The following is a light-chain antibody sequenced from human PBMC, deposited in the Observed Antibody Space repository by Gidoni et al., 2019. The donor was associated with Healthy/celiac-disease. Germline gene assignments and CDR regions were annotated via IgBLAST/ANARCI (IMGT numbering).Light chain of an antibody. Sequence: QAALTQPPSASGSPGQSVTISCTGTSSAVGVYNYVSWYQQHPGKAPTLMIYEVSKRPSGVPDRFSGSNSGNTASLTVSGLQAEVEADYSCSSSAGSNRVFFGGGTTLPVL. CDR3: SSSAGSNRVF. V-gene: IGLV2-8*01. CDR2: EVS. CDR1: SSAVGVYNY. J-gene: IGLJ2*01.